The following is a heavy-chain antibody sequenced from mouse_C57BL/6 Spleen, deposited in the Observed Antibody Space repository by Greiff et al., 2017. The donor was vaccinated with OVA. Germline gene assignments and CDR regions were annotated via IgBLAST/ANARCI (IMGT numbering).Heavy chain of an antibody. D-gene: IGHD2-3*01. CDR2: IDPSDSET. J-gene: IGHJ1*03. Sequence: QVQLKQPGAELVRPGSSVKLSCKASGYTFTSYWMHWVKQRPIQGLEWIGNIDPSDSETHYNQKFKDKATLTVDKSSSTAYMQLSSLTSEDSAVYYCARSGGYYDWYFDVWGTGTTVTVSS. V-gene: IGHV1-52*01. CDR1: GYTFTSYW. CDR3: ARSGGYYDWYFDV.